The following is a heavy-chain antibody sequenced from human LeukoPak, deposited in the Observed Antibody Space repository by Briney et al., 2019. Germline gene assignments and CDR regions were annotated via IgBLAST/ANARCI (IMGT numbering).Heavy chain of an antibody. J-gene: IGHJ6*02. V-gene: IGHV3-23*01. CDR3: AKEYIVVVDYGMDV. Sequence: GGSLRLSCAASGFTFSSYAMSWVRQAPGKGLEWVSAISGSGGSTYYADPVKGRFTISRDNSKNTLYLQMNSLRAEDTAVYYCAKEYIVVVDYGMDVWGQGTTVTVSS. CDR2: ISGSGGST. CDR1: GFTFSSYA. D-gene: IGHD2-21*01.